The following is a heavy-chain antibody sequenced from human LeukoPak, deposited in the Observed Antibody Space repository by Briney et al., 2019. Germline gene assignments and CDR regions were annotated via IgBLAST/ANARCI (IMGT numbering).Heavy chain of an antibody. J-gene: IGHJ6*02. CDR2: ISGSNSDI. CDR1: GFTFTSYT. Sequence: PGGSLRLSCAASGFTFTSYTMNWVRQAPGKGLEWVSSISGSNSDISYADSVKGRFTISRDNAKNSLYLQMNSLRAEDTAVYYCARDSRTVYYYYGMDVWGQGTTVTVYS. V-gene: IGHV3-21*01. CDR3: ARDSRTVYYYYGMDV.